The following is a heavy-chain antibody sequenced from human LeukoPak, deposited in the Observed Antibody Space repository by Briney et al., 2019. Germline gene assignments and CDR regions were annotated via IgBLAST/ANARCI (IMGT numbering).Heavy chain of an antibody. CDR1: GDSISSGDYY. J-gene: IGHJ4*02. Sequence: SETLSLTCTVSGDSISSGDYYWSWIRQPPGKGLEWIGYIYYSGSTNYNPSFKSRVTISVDTSKNQFSLKLSSVTAADTAVYYCARVRSSGLSLDYWGQGTLVTVSS. CDR2: IYYSGST. V-gene: IGHV4-61*08. CDR3: ARVRSSGLSLDY. D-gene: IGHD3-22*01.